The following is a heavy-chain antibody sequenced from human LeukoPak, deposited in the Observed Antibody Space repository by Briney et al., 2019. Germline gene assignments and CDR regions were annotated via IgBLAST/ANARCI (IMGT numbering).Heavy chain of an antibody. CDR3: ARAPRRYGSFDF. D-gene: IGHD5-18*01. CDR1: GGSISSISYY. Sequence: SETLSLTRTVSGGSISSISYYWGWIRQPPGRGLEWIGSMYHNGSTYYNPSLTSRVTISVDASKNQFSLKLSSVTAADTAVYYCARAPRRYGSFDFWGQGTLVTVSS. CDR2: MYHNGST. V-gene: IGHV4-39*01. J-gene: IGHJ4*02.